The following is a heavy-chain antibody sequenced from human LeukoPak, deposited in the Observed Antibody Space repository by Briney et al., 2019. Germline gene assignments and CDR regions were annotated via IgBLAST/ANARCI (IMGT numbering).Heavy chain of an antibody. CDR2: IGGGDVEI. CDR1: GFTFTKNA. J-gene: IGHJ4*02. D-gene: IGHD2-15*01. Sequence: GGSLRLSCAASGFTFTKNAMTWVREAPGKGLEWVSTIGGGDVEIHYADSVKGRFTISRDNSKNTLYLQMNSLRAEDTAVYYCGRGHRFCSRGNCNSPVDYWGQGTLVTVSS. CDR3: GRGHRFCSRGNCNSPVDY. V-gene: IGHV3-23*01.